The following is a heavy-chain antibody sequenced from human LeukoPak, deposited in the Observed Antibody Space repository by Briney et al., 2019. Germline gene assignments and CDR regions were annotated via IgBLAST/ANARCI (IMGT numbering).Heavy chain of an antibody. CDR1: GFTFSSYG. CDR3: ANDYGDYDGYFDY. J-gene: IGHJ4*02. V-gene: IGHV3-23*01. D-gene: IGHD4-17*01. Sequence: GGSLRLSCAASGFTFSSYGMSWVRQAPGKGLEWVSAISGSGGSTYYADSVKGRFTISRDNSKNTLYLQMNSLRAEDTAVYYCANDYGDYDGYFDYWGQGTLVTVSS. CDR2: ISGSGGST.